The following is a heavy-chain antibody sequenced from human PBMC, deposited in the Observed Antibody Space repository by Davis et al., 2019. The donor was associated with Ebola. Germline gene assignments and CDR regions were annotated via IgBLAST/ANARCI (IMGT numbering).Heavy chain of an antibody. Sequence: GESLKISCAASGLFVSNNYMNWVRQAPGKGLEWVSGIYSGGSTHYADSVKGRFTISRDNSKNTLYLQMNSLRAEDTAVYYCARRGRILYSSYYFDYWGQGTLVTVSS. CDR1: GLFVSNNY. CDR3: ARRGRILYSSYYFDY. V-gene: IGHV3-53*01. CDR2: IYSGGST. D-gene: IGHD2-15*01. J-gene: IGHJ4*02.